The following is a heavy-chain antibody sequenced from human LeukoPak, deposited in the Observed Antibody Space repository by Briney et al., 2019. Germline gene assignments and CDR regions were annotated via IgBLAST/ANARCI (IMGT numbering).Heavy chain of an antibody. V-gene: IGHV3-33*01. D-gene: IGHD6-19*01. CDR2: IWYDGNNK. CDR3: ASKSSPTGGY. J-gene: IGHJ4*02. Sequence: RRSLRLSCAASGFSFSHYGMHWVRQAPGKGLEWVSHIWYDGNNKYYADPVKGRFTISRDNSRNMVYLQMNSLRAEDTAVYYCASKSSPTGGYWGQGTLVTVSS. CDR1: GFSFSHYG.